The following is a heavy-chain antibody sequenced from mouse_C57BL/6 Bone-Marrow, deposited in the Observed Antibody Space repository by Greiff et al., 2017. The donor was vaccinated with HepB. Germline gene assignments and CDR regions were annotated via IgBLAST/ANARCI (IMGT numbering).Heavy chain of an antibody. CDR1: GFNIKDDY. CDR3: TTLGAYAMDY. V-gene: IGHV14-4*01. Sequence: EVKLMESGAELVRPGASVKLSCTASGFNIKDDYMHWVKQRPEQGLEWIGWIDPENGDTEYASKFQGKATITADTSSNTAYLQLSSLTSEDTAVYYCTTLGAYAMDYWGQGTSVTVSS. J-gene: IGHJ4*01. CDR2: IDPENGDT.